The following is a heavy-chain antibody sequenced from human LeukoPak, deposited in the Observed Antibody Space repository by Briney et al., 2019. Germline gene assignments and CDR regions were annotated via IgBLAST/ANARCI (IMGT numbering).Heavy chain of an antibody. V-gene: IGHV3-66*01. J-gene: IGHJ6*02. Sequence: GGSLRLSCAASGFTVSSNYMSWVRQAPGEGLEWVSLIYSDGSTYYADSVRGRFTISRDNSKNTLYLQMNSLRAEDTAFYYCARDRGIAAVGGRGMDVWGQGTTVTVSS. CDR2: IYSDGST. CDR3: ARDRGIAAVGGRGMDV. D-gene: IGHD6-13*01. CDR1: GFTVSSNY.